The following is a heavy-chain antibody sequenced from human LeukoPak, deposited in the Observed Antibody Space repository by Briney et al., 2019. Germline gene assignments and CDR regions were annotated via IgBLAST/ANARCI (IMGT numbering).Heavy chain of an antibody. D-gene: IGHD6-19*01. J-gene: IGHJ4*02. V-gene: IGHV3-30*01. CDR3: ARVTIAVAGT. Sequence: GRSLRLSCAASGFTFSSYAMHWVRQAPGKGLEWVAVISYDGSNKHYADSVKGRFTISRDNSKNTLYLQMNSLRAEDTAVYYCARVTIAVAGTWGQGTLVTVSS. CDR1: GFTFSSYA. CDR2: ISYDGSNK.